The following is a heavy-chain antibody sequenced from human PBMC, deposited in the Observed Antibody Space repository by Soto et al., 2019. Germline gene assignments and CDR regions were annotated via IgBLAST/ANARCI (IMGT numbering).Heavy chain of an antibody. CDR2: INPSDGRT. J-gene: IGHJ5*02. CDR3: ARGPFRGMGNL. CDR1: GYSFTSYY. V-gene: IGHV1-46*01. Sequence: ASVKVSCKASGYSFTSYYMHWVRQAPGQGLEWMGLINPSDGRTSYAQKFQGRVTMTRDTSTSTVYMDLNSLKSEDTAVYYCARGPFRGMGNLWGEATLVIVS. D-gene: IGHD3-10*01.